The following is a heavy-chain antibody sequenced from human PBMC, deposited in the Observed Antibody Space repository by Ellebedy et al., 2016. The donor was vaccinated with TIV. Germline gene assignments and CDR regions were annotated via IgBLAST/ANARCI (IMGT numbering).Heavy chain of an antibody. CDR3: ARGDGSSGWYFVY. V-gene: IGHV3-74*03. CDR1: GFTFSSYW. Sequence: GGSLRLXCAASGFTFSSYWMHWVRQAPGKGLVWVSRISSEGSTTTYADSARGRFTISRDNAKNTLYLQMNSLRAEDTAVYYCARGDGSSGWYFVYWGQGTLVTVSS. D-gene: IGHD6-19*01. J-gene: IGHJ4*02. CDR2: ISSEGSTT.